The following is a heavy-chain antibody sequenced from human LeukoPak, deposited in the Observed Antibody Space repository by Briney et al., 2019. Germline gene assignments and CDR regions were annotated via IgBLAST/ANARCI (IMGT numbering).Heavy chain of an antibody. J-gene: IGHJ4*02. CDR2: ISGRGGST. Sequence: GGSLRLPCAASGFTFNSYAMNWVRQAPGKGLEWVSAISGRGGSTYYADYVKGRSTISRDNSKNMLYLQMNSLRAEDTAVYYCAKSMAGYCDSTIDNWGQGTLVTVSS. D-gene: IGHD2-2*01. CDR3: AKSMAGYCDSTIDN. V-gene: IGHV3-23*01. CDR1: GFTFNSYA.